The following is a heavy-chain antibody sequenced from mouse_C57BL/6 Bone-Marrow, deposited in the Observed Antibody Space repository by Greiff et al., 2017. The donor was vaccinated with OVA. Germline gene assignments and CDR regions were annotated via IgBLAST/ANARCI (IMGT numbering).Heavy chain of an antibody. V-gene: IGHV8-8*01. D-gene: IGHD1-1*01. CDR3: ALNATPYWCFDV. CDR2: IWWDDDK. Sequence: QVTLKVSGPGILQPSQTLSLTCSFSGFSLSTFGMGVGWIRQPSGKGLEWLAHIWWDDDKYYNPALKSRLTISKDTSKHQVFLKIAHVDTADTATYYGALNATPYWCFDVWGTGTTVTVSA. J-gene: IGHJ1*03. CDR1: GFSLSTFGMG.